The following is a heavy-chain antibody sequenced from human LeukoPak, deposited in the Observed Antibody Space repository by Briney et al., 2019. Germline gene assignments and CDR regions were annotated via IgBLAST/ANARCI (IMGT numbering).Heavy chain of an antibody. J-gene: IGHJ4*02. CDR1: GFTFSSYW. CDR3: ARDHDAVGTTIDH. V-gene: IGHV3-74*01. Sequence: GGSLRLSCAASGFTFSSYWMHWVRQAPGEGLVWVSRIKSDGSVTWCADSVKGRFTISRDNAKNMLYLQMNSLRDEDTAVYFCARDHDAVGTTIDHWGQGTLVTVSS. CDR2: IKSDGSVT. D-gene: IGHD1-14*01.